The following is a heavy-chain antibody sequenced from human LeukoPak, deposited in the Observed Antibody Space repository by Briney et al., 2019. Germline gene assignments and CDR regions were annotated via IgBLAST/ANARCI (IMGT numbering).Heavy chain of an antibody. J-gene: IGHJ6*02. D-gene: IGHD4-17*01. V-gene: IGHV3-33*01. CDR3: ARDWDGDYAYYFYYGMDV. CDR2: MWSDGSET. Sequence: GTSLRLSGAASGMNFSSSGMHWVHQAPGKGLEWLAVMWSDGSETFYSDSVRGRFTISRDNSKNTVHLQMNSLRAEDTAVYYCARDWDGDYAYYFYYGMDVWGQGTTVTVSS. CDR1: GMNFSSSG.